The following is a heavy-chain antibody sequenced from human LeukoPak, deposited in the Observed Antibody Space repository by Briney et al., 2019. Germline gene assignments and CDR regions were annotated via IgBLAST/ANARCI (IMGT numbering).Heavy chain of an antibody. Sequence: SETLSLTCAVYGGSFSGYYRSWIRQPPGKGLEWIGEINHSGSTNYNPSLKSRVTISVDTSKNQFSLKLSSVTAADTAVYYCARPAGRYCSSTGCYPRRSTAQFFGYWGQGTLVTVSS. CDR2: INHSGST. CDR1: GGSFSGYY. J-gene: IGHJ4*02. CDR3: ARPAGRYCSSTGCYPRRSTAQFFGY. D-gene: IGHD2-2*01. V-gene: IGHV4-34*01.